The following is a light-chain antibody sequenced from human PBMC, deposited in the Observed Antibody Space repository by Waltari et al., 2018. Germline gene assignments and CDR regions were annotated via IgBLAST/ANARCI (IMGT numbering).Light chain of an antibody. CDR3: QQYSSFST. J-gene: IGKJ2*01. CDR1: PSVGTW. V-gene: IGKV1-5*03. Sequence: DIQMTPSPSTLSASVGDRVTISCRASPSVGTWLAWYQQKPGKAPKLLIYMASSLESGVPSRFSGSGSGTEFTLTISSLQPDDFATYSCQQYSSFSTFGQGTKVDI. CDR2: MAS.